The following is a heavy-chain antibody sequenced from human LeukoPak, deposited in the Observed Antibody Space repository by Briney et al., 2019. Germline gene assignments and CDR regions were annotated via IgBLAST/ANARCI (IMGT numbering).Heavy chain of an antibody. CDR3: AKGLRFLEWPHDWFDP. CDR1: GFTFSSYA. CDR2: IIGSGGST. D-gene: IGHD3-3*01. J-gene: IGHJ5*02. Sequence: GGSLRLSCAASGFTFSSYAMGWVRQAPGKGLEWVSAIIGSGGSTYYADSVKGRFTISRDNSKNTLYLQMNSLRAEDTAVYYCAKGLRFLEWPHDWFDPWGQGTLVTVSS. V-gene: IGHV3-23*01.